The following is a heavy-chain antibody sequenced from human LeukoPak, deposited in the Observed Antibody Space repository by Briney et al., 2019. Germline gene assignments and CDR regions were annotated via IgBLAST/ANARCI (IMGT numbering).Heavy chain of an antibody. J-gene: IGHJ4*02. V-gene: IGHV4-59*01. D-gene: IGHD6-19*01. CDR2: IYYSGST. Sequence: SETLSLTCTVSGGSISSYYWSWIRQPPGKGLEWIGYIYYSGSTNYNPSLKSRVTISVDTSKNQFSLKLSSVTAADTAVYYCASSSTSGIAVAGPDPELGIYWGQGTLVTVSS. CDR1: GGSISSYY. CDR3: ASSSTSGIAVAGPDPELGIY.